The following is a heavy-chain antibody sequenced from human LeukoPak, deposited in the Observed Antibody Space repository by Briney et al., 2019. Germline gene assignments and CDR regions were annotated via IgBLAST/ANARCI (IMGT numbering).Heavy chain of an antibody. CDR3: ARDMAYSSGFDY. D-gene: IGHD6-25*01. Sequence: SETLSLTCTVSGLSISSSDYYWGWIRQPPGKGLEWIGSIHYSGSIYYNPSLKSRVTISVDTSKNQFSLKLSSVTAADTAVYYCARDMAYSSGFDYWGQGTLVTVSS. J-gene: IGHJ4*02. V-gene: IGHV4-39*07. CDR2: IHYSGSI. CDR1: GLSISSSDYY.